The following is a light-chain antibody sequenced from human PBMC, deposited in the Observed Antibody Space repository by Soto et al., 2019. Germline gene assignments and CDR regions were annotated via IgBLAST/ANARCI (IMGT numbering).Light chain of an antibody. CDR3: QQYNNWPRT. CDR1: QSVSGN. CDR2: GAS. Sequence: EIVVTQSPATLSVSPGERATLSCRASQSVSGNLAWYQQKPGQAPRLLIYGASTRATGIPGKFSGSGSGTEFTLTISSLQSEDFAVYYCQQYNNWPRTFGQGTKVEIK. V-gene: IGKV3-15*01. J-gene: IGKJ1*01.